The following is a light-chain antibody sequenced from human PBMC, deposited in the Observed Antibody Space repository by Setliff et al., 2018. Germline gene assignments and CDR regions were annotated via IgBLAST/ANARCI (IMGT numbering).Light chain of an antibody. CDR1: SSDVGGYNY. CDR3: LSYTSKTTHAL. Sequence: QSALTQPAAVSGSPGQSITISCAGTSSDVGGYNYVSWYQQHPDKAPKLMIYEVTKRPSGVPDRFSGSRSGNTASLTISGLQAEDEADYYCLSYTSKTTHALFAGGTK. J-gene: IGLJ2*01. V-gene: IGLV2-14*03. CDR2: EVT.